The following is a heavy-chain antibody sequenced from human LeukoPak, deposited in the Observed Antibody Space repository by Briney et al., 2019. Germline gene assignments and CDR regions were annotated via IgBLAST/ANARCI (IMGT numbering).Heavy chain of an antibody. V-gene: IGHV4-59*08. D-gene: IGHD5-18*01. CDR3: ARHEVYSYGSFDY. J-gene: IGHJ4*02. CDR2: IYSSGST. CDR1: GGSISSYY. Sequence: PSETLSLTCTVSGGSISSYYWSWIRQPPGKGLEWIGYIYSSGSTNYNPSLKSRVTISVDTSKNQFSLKLSSVTAADTAVYYCARHEVYSYGSFDYWGQGSLVTVSS.